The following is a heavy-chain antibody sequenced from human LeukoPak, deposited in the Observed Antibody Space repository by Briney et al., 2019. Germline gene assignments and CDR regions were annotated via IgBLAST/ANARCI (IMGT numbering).Heavy chain of an antibody. Sequence: PSETLSLTCSVSGGSISSYYWSWIRQPPGKGLEWIGYVYYSGSTNYNPSHKSRVTISVDTSKNQFSLKLSSVTAADTAVYYCARRYSSSWSDAFDIWGQGTMVTVSS. V-gene: IGHV4-59*01. J-gene: IGHJ3*02. CDR1: GGSISSYY. D-gene: IGHD6-13*01. CDR2: VYYSGST. CDR3: ARRYSSSWSDAFDI.